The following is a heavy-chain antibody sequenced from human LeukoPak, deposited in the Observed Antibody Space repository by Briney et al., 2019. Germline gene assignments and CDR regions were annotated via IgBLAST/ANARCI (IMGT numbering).Heavy chain of an antibody. V-gene: IGHV1-2*02. CDR2: MNPNNGDT. CDR3: ARGYCSSTSCYRNGGLNDY. J-gene: IGHJ4*02. CDR1: GYMFTDYY. Sequence: ASVKVSCKASGYMFTDYYIHWVRRAPGQGLEWMGWMNPNNGDTNYSQDFQGRVTMTRDTSISTAYMELSSLRSEDTAVYYCARGYCSSTSCYRNGGLNDYWGQGTLVTVSS. D-gene: IGHD2-2*01.